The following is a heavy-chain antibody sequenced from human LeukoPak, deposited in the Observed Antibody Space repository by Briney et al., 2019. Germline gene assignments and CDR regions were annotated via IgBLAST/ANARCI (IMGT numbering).Heavy chain of an antibody. V-gene: IGHV4-39*07. CDR1: GASFSSSSYF. J-gene: IGHJ2*01. Sequence: SETLSLTCTVSGASFSSSSYFWVWVRQPPGKGLEWIGSINYSGTTYYRPSLRSRVTISVDTSKNQFSLNLISVTAADTAVYYCARDYGVWGIVVVPDWYFDLWGRGTLVTVSS. CDR3: ARDYGVWGIVVVPDWYFDL. D-gene: IGHD2-21*02. CDR2: INYSGTT.